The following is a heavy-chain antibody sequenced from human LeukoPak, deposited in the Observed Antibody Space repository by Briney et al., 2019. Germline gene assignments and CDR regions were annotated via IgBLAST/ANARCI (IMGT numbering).Heavy chain of an antibody. V-gene: IGHV3-23*01. CDR3: ATSKYSGSY. CDR2: ISGSGGRI. CDR1: GFTFSSYA. D-gene: IGHD1-26*01. Sequence: GGSLRLSCAASGFTFSSYAMSWVRQAPGKGLEWVSAISGSGGRIYYGASVKGRFTISRDNSMNTLNLQMNSLRAEDTAVYYCATSKYSGSYWGQGTLVTVSS. J-gene: IGHJ4*02.